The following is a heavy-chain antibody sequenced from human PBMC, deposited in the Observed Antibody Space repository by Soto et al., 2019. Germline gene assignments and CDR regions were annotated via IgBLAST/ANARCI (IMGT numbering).Heavy chain of an antibody. CDR1: GGSISSSSYY. V-gene: IGHV4-39*01. CDR3: ARRPTYYYYGMDV. J-gene: IGHJ6*02. Sequence: TSETLSLTCTVSGGSISSSSYYWGWIRQPPGKGLEWIGSIYYSGSTYYNPSLKSRVTISVDTSKNQFSLKLSSVTAADTAVYYCARRPTYYYYGMDVWGQGTTVTVSS. CDR2: IYYSGST.